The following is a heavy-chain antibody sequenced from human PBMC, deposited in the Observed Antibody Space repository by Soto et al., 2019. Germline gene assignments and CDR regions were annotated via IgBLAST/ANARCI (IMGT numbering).Heavy chain of an antibody. CDR3: ERSSSGLGY. D-gene: IGHD6-6*01. CDR2: IYYSGST. Sequence: SETLSLTCTVSGGSISSYYWSWIRQPPGKGLEWIGYIYYSGSTNYNPSLKSRVTISVDTSKNQFSLKLSSVTAADTAVYYCERSSSGLGYWGQGTLVTVSS. V-gene: IGHV4-59*01. J-gene: IGHJ4*02. CDR1: GGSISSYY.